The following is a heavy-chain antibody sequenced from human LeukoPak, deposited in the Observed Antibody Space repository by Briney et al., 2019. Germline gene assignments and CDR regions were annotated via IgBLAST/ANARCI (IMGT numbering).Heavy chain of an antibody. Sequence: GGSLRLSCAASGFTFSSYSMNWVRQAPGKGLEWVSSISSSSTYLYYADSVKGRFTISRDKAKNSLYLQMNSLRAEDTAVYYCVRGLTTVTTAVFAYWGQGTLVTVSS. D-gene: IGHD4-11*01. CDR1: GFTFSSYS. CDR2: ISSSSTYL. V-gene: IGHV3-21*06. CDR3: VRGLTTVTTAVFAY. J-gene: IGHJ4*02.